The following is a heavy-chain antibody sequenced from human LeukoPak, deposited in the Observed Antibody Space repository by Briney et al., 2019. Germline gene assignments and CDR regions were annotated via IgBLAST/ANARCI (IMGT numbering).Heavy chain of an antibody. V-gene: IGHV3-11*01. CDR3: ASGLRFGETFPGY. D-gene: IGHD3-10*01. Sequence: GGSLRLSCTASVFTFSDYYMSWIRQSPGKGLEWVSYFSSSGSTIYYADSVKGRFTISRDNAKNSLYMQMNRLRAEDTGVYYCASGLRFGETFPGYWGQGTLVTVSS. CDR1: VFTFSDYY. J-gene: IGHJ4*02. CDR2: FSSSGSTI.